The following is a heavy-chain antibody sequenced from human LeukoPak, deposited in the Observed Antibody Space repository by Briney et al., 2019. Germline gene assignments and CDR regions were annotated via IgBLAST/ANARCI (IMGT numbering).Heavy chain of an antibody. V-gene: IGHV1-18*04. J-gene: IGHJ6*03. D-gene: IGHD5-18*01. CDR3: ARDQWIQLCCYYMDV. CDR2: ISAYNGNT. Sequence: ASVKVSCKASGYTFTGYYMHWVRQAPGQGLEWMGWISAYNGNTNYAQKFQGRVTMTTDTSTNTAYMELRSLGSDDTAVYYCARDQWIQLCCYYMDVWGKGTTVTVSS. CDR1: GYTFTGYY.